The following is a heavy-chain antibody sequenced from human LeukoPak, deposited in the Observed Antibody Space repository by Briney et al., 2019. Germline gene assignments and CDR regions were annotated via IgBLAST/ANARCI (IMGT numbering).Heavy chain of an antibody. CDR2: ISAYNGST. D-gene: IGHD1-26*01. CDR3: ATDQWELLGGGFDY. Sequence: ASVKVSCKASGYTFTSYGISWVRQAPGQGLEWMGWISAYNGSTNYAQKLQGRVTMTTDTSTSTAYMELRSLRSDDTAVYYCATDQWELLGGGFDYWGQGTLVTVSS. V-gene: IGHV1-18*01. J-gene: IGHJ4*02. CDR1: GYTFTSYG.